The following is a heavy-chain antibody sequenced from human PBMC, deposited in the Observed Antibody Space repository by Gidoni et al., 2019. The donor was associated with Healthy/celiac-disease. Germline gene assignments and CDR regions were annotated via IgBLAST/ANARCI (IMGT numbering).Heavy chain of an antibody. V-gene: IGHV4-34*01. CDR3: ARVRGYGHIDY. Sequence: QVQLQQWGAGLLKPSETLSLTCAVYGGSFSGYYWSWIRQPPGKGLEWIGEINHSGSTNYNPSLKSRVTISVDTSKNQFSLKLSSVTAADTAVYYCARVRGYGHIDYCGQGTLVTVSS. J-gene: IGHJ4*02. D-gene: IGHD3-22*01. CDR1: GGSFSGYY. CDR2: INHSGST.